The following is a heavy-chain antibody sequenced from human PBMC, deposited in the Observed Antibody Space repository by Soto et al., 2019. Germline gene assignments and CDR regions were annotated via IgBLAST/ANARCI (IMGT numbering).Heavy chain of an antibody. D-gene: IGHD3-3*01. V-gene: IGHV4-30-4*02. CDR2: VYYSGST. J-gene: IGHJ4*02. CDR3: ARGRFLDF. Sequence: SDTLSLTCSVSGASISDLNYYWTWIRQSPAKGLEWIGYVYYSGSTYYNPSLQSRVTISADTSNNSYSLKLTSVTVADTAVYFCARGRFLDFWGQGILVTVSS. CDR1: GASISDLNYY.